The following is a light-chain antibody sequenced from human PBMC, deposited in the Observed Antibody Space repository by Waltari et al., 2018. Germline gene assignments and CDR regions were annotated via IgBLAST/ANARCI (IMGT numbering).Light chain of an antibody. J-gene: IGKJ4*01. CDR3: QQYNSYSLLT. CDR2: KAS. CDR1: QRISNW. Sequence: DIQMTQSTSTLSASVGDRVTITCRASQRISNWLAWYQQKPGKAPKLLIYKASTLESGVPSRFSGSGSGTEFTLTISSLQPDDFATYYCQQYNSYSLLTFGGGTKVEIK. V-gene: IGKV1-5*03.